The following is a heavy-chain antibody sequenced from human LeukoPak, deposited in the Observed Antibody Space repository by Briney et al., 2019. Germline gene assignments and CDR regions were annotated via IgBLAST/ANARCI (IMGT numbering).Heavy chain of an antibody. Sequence: PGGSLRLSCTVSGGCISSSSYYWGWIRQPPGKGLEWVANIKQDASEKYYVDSVKGRFTISRDNAKNSLYLQMNSLRVEDTAVYYCARHVTRSSPSLGYGYYWGQGTLVTVSS. D-gene: IGHD2-2*01. CDR2: IKQDASEK. CDR1: GGCISSSSYY. CDR3: ARHVTRSSPSLGYGYY. J-gene: IGHJ4*02. V-gene: IGHV3-7*01.